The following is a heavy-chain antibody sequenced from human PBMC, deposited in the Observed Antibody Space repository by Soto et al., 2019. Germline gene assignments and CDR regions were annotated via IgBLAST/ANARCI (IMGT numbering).Heavy chain of an antibody. J-gene: IGHJ3*02. D-gene: IGHD3-22*01. CDR2: IKSKTDGGTT. Sequence: GGSLRLSCAASGFTFSNAWMSWVRQAPGKGLEWVGRIKSKTDGGTTDYAAPVKGRFTISRDDSKNTLYLQMNSLKTEDTAVYYCTTSIVGIVVVITSGSAFDIWGQGTWSPSPQ. CDR3: TTSIVGIVVVITSGSAFDI. CDR1: GFTFSNAW. V-gene: IGHV3-15*01.